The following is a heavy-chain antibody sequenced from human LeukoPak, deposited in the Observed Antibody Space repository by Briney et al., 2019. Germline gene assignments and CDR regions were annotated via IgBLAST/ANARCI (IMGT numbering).Heavy chain of an antibody. CDR3: ARGAARSHYYYMDV. V-gene: IGHV3-30*02. CDR2: LRDDGSKI. D-gene: IGHD6-13*01. Sequence: GGSLRLSCAASGFTLSSFGIHWVRLAPGKGLEWVAFLRDDGSKIYYVDSVKGRFIISRDKPKNTLFLQMNTLRTEDTAVYYCARGAARSHYYYMDVWGKGTTVTISS. J-gene: IGHJ6*03. CDR1: GFTLSSFG.